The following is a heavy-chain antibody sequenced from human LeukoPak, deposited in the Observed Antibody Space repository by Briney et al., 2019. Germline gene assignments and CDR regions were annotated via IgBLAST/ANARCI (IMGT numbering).Heavy chain of an antibody. CDR2: ISSSSSYI. CDR1: GFTFISYI. CDR3: ASTLGYCTNGVCARTPRSYYFDY. J-gene: IGHJ4*02. Sequence: GGSLILSCAASGFTFISYIMNWVRQAPGKGLEWVSSISSSSSYIYYADSVRGRFTISRDNAKNSLYLQMNSLRAEDTAVYYCASTLGYCTNGVCARTPRSYYFDYWGQGTLVTVSS. D-gene: IGHD2-8*01. V-gene: IGHV3-21*01.